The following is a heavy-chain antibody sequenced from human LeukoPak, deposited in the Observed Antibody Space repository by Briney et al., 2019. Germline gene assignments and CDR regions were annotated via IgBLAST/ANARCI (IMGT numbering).Heavy chain of an antibody. V-gene: IGHV4-61*02. D-gene: IGHD6-13*01. CDR3: ASRYPDIAAAGTRYFQH. CDR1: GGSISSGSYY. J-gene: IGHJ1*01. Sequence: PSETLSLTCTVSGGSISSGSYYWSWIRQPAGKGLEWIGRIYTSGSTNYNPSLKSRVTISVDTSKNQFSLKLSSVTAADTAVYYCASRYPDIAAAGTRYFQHWGQGTLVTVSS. CDR2: IYTSGST.